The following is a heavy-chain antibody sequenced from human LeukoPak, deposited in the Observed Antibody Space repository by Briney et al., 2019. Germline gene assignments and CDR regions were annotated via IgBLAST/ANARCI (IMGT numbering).Heavy chain of an antibody. Sequence: GGSLRLSCAASGFTFSNFAMSWVRQAPGKGLEWVSAITGSGSTTYYADSVKGRFTISRDNSKNTLYLQMNSLRAEDTAVYYCARGWGGNEDPPLDYWGQGTLVTVSS. CDR2: ITGSGSTT. CDR1: GFTFSNFA. J-gene: IGHJ4*02. D-gene: IGHD4-23*01. CDR3: ARGWGGNEDPPLDY. V-gene: IGHV3-23*01.